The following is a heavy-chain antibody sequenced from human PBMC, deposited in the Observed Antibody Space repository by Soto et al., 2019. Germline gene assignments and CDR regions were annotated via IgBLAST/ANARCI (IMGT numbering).Heavy chain of an antibody. J-gene: IGHJ4*02. CDR1: GGSISSSSYY. V-gene: IGHV4-39*01. CDR3: ARGYCSGGSCYSGGYSYGPQAVDY. D-gene: IGHD2-15*01. Sequence: PSETLSLTCTVSGGSISSSSYYWGWIRQPPGKGLEWMGSIYYSGSTYYNPSLKSRVTISVDTSKNQFSLKLSSVTAADTAVYYCARGYCSGGSCYSGGYSYGPQAVDYWGQGTLVTVSS. CDR2: IYYSGST.